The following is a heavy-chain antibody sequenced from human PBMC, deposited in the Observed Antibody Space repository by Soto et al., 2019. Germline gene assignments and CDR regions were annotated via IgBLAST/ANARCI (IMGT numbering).Heavy chain of an antibody. CDR1: GITFANAW. CDR2: IKSNTDGGTP. Sequence: EAQLEESGGGLIKSGGSLRLSCAVSGITFANAWMSWVRQAPGKGLEWVGRIKSNTDGGTPDYAAPVKGRFSISRDDSKSTVYLQMNILTNEDTAMYYCRAGDLKYYHGSHYWGQGTLVTVSS. V-gene: IGHV3-15*01. D-gene: IGHD7-27*01. CDR3: RAGDLKYYHGSHY. J-gene: IGHJ4*02.